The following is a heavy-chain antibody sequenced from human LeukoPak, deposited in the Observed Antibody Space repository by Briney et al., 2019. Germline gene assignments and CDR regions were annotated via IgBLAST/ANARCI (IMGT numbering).Heavy chain of an antibody. V-gene: IGHV4-61*08. Sequence: SETLSLTCTVSGASISGSGYYWGWIRQPPGKGLEWIGYLYYSGSTNYNPSLKSRVTISVDTSKNQFSLKLTSVTAADTAVYYCARGSYYDRPSRSRVEYWGQGTLVTVSS. CDR1: GASISGSGYY. J-gene: IGHJ4*02. D-gene: IGHD3-22*01. CDR2: LYYSGST. CDR3: ARGSYYDRPSRSRVEY.